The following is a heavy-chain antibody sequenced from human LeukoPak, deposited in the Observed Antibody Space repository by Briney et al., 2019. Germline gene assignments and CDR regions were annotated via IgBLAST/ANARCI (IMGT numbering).Heavy chain of an antibody. CDR1: GYTFTSYT. J-gene: IGHJ6*02. V-gene: IGHV1-18*01. Sequence: GASVKVSCKASGYTFTSYTISWVRQAPGQGLEWMGCISAYNGNTNYAQKLQGRVTMTTDTSTSTAYMELRSLRSDDTAVYYCAREEAVLALYYYYGMDVWGQGTTVTVSS. CDR2: ISAYNGNT. D-gene: IGHD2-15*01. CDR3: AREEAVLALYYYYGMDV.